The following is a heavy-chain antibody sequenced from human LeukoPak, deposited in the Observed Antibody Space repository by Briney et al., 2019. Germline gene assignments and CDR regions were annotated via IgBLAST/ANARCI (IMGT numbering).Heavy chain of an antibody. CDR3: ARIREGYYYMDV. CDR2: ISAYNGNT. CDR1: GYTFTSDG. J-gene: IGHJ6*03. V-gene: IGHV1-18*01. Sequence: ASVKVSCKASGYTFTSDGISWVRQAPGQGLEWMGWISAYNGNTNYAQKLQGRVTMTTDTSTSTAYMELRSLRSDDTAVYYCARIREGYYYMDVWGKGTTVTVSS.